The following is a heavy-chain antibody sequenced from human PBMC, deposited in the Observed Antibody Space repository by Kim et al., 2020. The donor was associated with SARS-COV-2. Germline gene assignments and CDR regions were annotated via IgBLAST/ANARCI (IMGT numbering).Heavy chain of an antibody. Sequence: GGSLRLSCTASGFTFGDYAMSWFRQAPGKGLEWVGFIRSKAYGGTTEYAASVKGRFTISRDDSKSIAYLQMNSLKTEDTAVYYCTRGGDSSSWYWDHSWYYGMDVWGQGTTVTVSS. CDR3: TRGGDSSSWYWDHSWYYGMDV. J-gene: IGHJ6*02. CDR2: IRSKAYGGTT. V-gene: IGHV3-49*03. D-gene: IGHD6-13*01. CDR1: GFTFGDYA.